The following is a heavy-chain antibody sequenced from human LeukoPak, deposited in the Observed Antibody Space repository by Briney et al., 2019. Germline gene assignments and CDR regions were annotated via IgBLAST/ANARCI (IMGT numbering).Heavy chain of an antibody. CDR2: ISSDRSHI. J-gene: IGHJ4*02. V-gene: IGHV3-21*01. D-gene: IGHD5-24*01. CDR1: GFTFSTYT. CDR3: VGGDGREF. Sequence: GGSLRLTFAASGFTFSTYTMNWVRQAPGKGPEYVSSISSDRSHIHYADSVKGRFAISRDNAKNSLYLQLNSLRADDTAVYYCVGGDGREFWRQGSLVTVSS.